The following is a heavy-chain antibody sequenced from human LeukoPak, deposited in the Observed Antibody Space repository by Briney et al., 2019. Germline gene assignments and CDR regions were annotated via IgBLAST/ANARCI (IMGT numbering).Heavy chain of an antibody. CDR1: GFTVSSNY. CDR2: ISGSDGST. V-gene: IGHV3-23*01. D-gene: IGHD2-15*01. CDR3: AKGRGYCTGGSCYSDY. Sequence: GGSLRLSCAASGFTVSSNYMSWVRQAQGKGLEWVSTISGSDGSTYYADSVKGRFTISRDNSKNTLYLQMNSLRVEDTAIYYCAKGRGYCTGGSCYSDYWGQGTLVTVSS. J-gene: IGHJ4*02.